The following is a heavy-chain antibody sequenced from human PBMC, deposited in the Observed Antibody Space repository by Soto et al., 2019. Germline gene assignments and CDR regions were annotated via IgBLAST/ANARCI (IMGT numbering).Heavy chain of an antibody. CDR2: IYYSGST. J-gene: IGHJ4*02. CDR3: ARRYGTTFDY. Sequence: SETLSLTCTVSGGSISSSSYYWGWIRQPPGKGLEWIGYIYYSGSTNYNPSLKSRVTISVDTSKNQFSLKLSSVTAADTAVYYCARRYGTTFDYWGQGTLVTVSS. D-gene: IGHD1-1*01. V-gene: IGHV4-61*05. CDR1: GGSISSSSYY.